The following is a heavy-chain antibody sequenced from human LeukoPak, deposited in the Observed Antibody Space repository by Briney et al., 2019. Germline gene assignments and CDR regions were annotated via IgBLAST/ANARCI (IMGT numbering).Heavy chain of an antibody. CDR1: GFTFSDYY. Sequence: NPGGSLRLSCAASGFTFSDYYMSWIRQAPGKELEWVSYISSSGSTIYYADSVKGRFTISRDNAKNSLYLQMNSLRAEDTAVYYCARASDYGGNSVGDYWGQGTLVTVSS. CDR3: ARASDYGGNSVGDY. V-gene: IGHV3-11*01. J-gene: IGHJ4*02. D-gene: IGHD4-23*01. CDR2: ISSSGSTI.